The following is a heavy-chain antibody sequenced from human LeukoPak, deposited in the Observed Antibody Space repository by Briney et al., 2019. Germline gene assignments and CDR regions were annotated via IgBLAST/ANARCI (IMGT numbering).Heavy chain of an antibody. CDR1: GFTFSTYA. D-gene: IGHD5-24*01. J-gene: IGHJ4*02. Sequence: GGSLRLSCAASGFTFSTYAMSWVRQAPGKGLEWVAVISYDGSNKYYADSVKGRFTISRDNSKNTLYLQMNSLRAEDTAVYYCAKDREKMATISYFDYWGQGTLVTVSS. V-gene: IGHV3-30*18. CDR3: AKDREKMATISYFDY. CDR2: ISYDGSNK.